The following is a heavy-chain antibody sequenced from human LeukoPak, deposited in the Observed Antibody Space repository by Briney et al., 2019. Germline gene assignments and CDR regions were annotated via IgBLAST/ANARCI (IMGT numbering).Heavy chain of an antibody. D-gene: IGHD2-2*01. Sequence: GGSLRLSCAASGFTFSDYYMSWIRQAPGKGLEEWSYISSSSSYTNYADSVKGRFTISRDNAKKQLSLQMSSLSVEDTAVYYCARGAVGSTRSCDYWGQGTLVTVSS. J-gene: IGHJ4*02. CDR3: ARGAVGSTRSCDY. CDR2: ISSSSSYT. CDR1: GFTFSDYY. V-gene: IGHV3-11*06.